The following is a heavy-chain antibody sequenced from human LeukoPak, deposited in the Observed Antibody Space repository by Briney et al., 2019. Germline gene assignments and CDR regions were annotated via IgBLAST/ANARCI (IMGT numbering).Heavy chain of an antibody. D-gene: IGHD3-3*01. CDR3: ASPVKYYDTWSGYPPFDC. V-gene: IGHV1-69*13. CDR1: GGTFNNFA. Sequence: SVSVSCKASGGTFNNFAISWVRQAPGQGLEWVGGIIPMSGTANYAQKFQGRVTITADESTSTAYMELSSLRSEDTAIYYCASPVKYYDTWSGYPPFDCWGQGTLVTVSS. CDR2: IIPMSGTA. J-gene: IGHJ4*02.